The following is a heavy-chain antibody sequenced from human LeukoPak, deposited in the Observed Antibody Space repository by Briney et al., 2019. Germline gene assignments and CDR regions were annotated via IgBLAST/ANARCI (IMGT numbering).Heavy chain of an antibody. V-gene: IGHV3-43D*03. D-gene: IGHD2-2*01. Sequence: GGSLRLSCAASGSTFDDYAMHWVRQAPGKGLEWVSLISWDGGSTYYADSVKGRFTISRDNSKNSLYLQMNSLRAEDTALYYCAKDQSPGYCSSTSCFPPPSIDYWGQGPLVTVSS. J-gene: IGHJ4*02. CDR3: AKDQSPGYCSSTSCFPPPSIDY. CDR2: ISWDGGST. CDR1: GSTFDDYA.